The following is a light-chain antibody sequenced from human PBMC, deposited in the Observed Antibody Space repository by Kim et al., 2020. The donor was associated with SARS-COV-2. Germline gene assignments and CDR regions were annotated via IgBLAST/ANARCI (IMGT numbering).Light chain of an antibody. CDR3: QKYNSPPFT. V-gene: IGKV1-27*01. J-gene: IGKJ5*01. Sequence: DIQMTQSPSSLSASVGDTVTITCRASQGIIKYLAWYQQKPGNVPKLLIYATSTLHSGVPSRFSGSGFGTDFTLTISSLQPEDVATYYCQKYNSPPFTFGQGTRLEIK. CDR1: QGIIKY. CDR2: ATS.